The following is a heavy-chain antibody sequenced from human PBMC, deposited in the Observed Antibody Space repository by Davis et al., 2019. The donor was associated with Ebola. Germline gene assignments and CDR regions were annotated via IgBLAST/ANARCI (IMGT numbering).Heavy chain of an antibody. CDR1: GYTFTSYG. J-gene: IGHJ5*02. V-gene: IGHV1-18*01. CDR2: ISAYNGNT. Sequence: ASVKVSCKASGYTFTSYGIRWVRQAPGQGLEWMGWISAYNGNTNYAQKLQGRVTMTTDTSTSTAYMELRSLRSDDTALYYCARDRGYCSSTSCYRPYNWFDPWGQGTLVTVSS. D-gene: IGHD2-2*02. CDR3: ARDRGYCSSTSCYRPYNWFDP.